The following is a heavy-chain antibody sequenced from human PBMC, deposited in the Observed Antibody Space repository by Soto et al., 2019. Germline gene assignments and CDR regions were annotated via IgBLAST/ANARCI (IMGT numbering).Heavy chain of an antibody. CDR1: GDSVSDGSYY. V-gene: IGHV4-61*01. Sequence: SETLSLTCTVSGDSVSDGSYYWSWIRQPPGKGLEWIGYIYYSGSTNYNPSLKSRVTMSVDTSKNQFSLKLSSVTGADTAVYYCARDIRGSSRALDYWGQGTMVTVSS. CDR3: ARDIRGSSRALDY. J-gene: IGHJ4*02. CDR2: IYYSGST. D-gene: IGHD5-18*01.